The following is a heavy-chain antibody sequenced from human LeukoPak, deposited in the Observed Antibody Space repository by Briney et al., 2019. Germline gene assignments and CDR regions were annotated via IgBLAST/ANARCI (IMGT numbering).Heavy chain of an antibody. D-gene: IGHD4-23*01. J-gene: IGHJ3*02. V-gene: IGHV3-30*03. CDR3: AREGLTSTPNNAFDI. Sequence: GALRLSCAASGFTFSSSGMHWVRPAPGKGLEWVAIISYDDSNKYYADSVKGRFTISRDNSKNTLYLQMNSLRAEDTAVYYCAREGLTSTPNNAFDIWGQGTMVTVS. CDR1: GFTFSSSG. CDR2: ISYDDSNK.